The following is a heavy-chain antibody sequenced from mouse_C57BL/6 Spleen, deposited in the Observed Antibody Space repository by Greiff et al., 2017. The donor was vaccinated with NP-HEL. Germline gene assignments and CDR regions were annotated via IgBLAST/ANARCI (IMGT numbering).Heavy chain of an antibody. CDR2: IDPENGDT. D-gene: IGHD2-3*01. J-gene: IGHJ2*01. CDR1: GFNIKDDY. Sequence: VQLQQSGAELVRPGASVKLSCTASGFNIKDDYMHWVKQRPEQGLEWIGWIDPENGDTEYASKFQGKATITADTSSNTAYLQLSSLTSEDTAVYYCTTSGWLPPYFDYWGQGTTLTVSS. V-gene: IGHV14-4*01. CDR3: TTSGWLPPYFDY.